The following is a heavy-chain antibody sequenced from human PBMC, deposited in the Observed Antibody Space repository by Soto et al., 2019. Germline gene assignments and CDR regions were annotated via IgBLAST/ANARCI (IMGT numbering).Heavy chain of an antibody. D-gene: IGHD2-8*01. CDR1: GYTFTSYG. J-gene: IGHJ6*02. CDR2: ISAYNGNT. CDR3: ARVGYCTNGVCYAFPYYGMYV. Sequence: ASVKVSCKASGYTFTSYGISWVRQAPGQGLEWMGWISAYNGNTNYAQKLQGRVTMTTDTSTSTAYMELRSLRSDDTAVYYCARVGYCTNGVCYAFPYYGMYVWGQGTTVTVSS. V-gene: IGHV1-18*01.